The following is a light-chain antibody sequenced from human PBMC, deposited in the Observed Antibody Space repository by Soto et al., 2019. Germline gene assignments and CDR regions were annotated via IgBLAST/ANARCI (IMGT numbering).Light chain of an antibody. CDR3: QQDNNWPRT. J-gene: IGKJ1*01. Sequence: EIVMTKPPATLLVSPGERASLSCRASQSVSSSNLAWYQQKPGQAPRLLIYGASTRATGIPARFSGRGSGTEFTLTISSLPSEDFAGYYCQQDNNWPRTFGQGTKVDIK. CDR1: QSVSSSN. V-gene: IGKV3-15*01. CDR2: GAS.